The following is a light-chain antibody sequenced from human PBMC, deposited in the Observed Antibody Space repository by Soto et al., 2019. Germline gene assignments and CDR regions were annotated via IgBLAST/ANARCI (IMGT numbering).Light chain of an antibody. V-gene: IGKV3-20*01. CDR3: QQYGSSPLIT. CDR1: QRLSASD. Sequence: EIGMTQSPAPLSMSPGQRSTLSCRASQRLSASDIAWYQQKPGQAPKFLIYGVSSRATGIPDRFSGSGSGTDFTLTISRLEPEDFAVYHCQQYGSSPLITFGQGTRLEIK. CDR2: GVS. J-gene: IGKJ5*01.